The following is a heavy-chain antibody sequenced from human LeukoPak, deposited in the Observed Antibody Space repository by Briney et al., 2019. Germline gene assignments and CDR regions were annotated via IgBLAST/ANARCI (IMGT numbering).Heavy chain of an antibody. Sequence: GGSLRLSCAASGSTFSNYWMSWVRQAPGKGLEWVSGISWKGGIIAYADSVKGRFTISRDNAKNSLYLQMNSLRAEDTAFYYCAKALGYCSTTSCQDNYFDYWGQGTLVTVSS. J-gene: IGHJ4*02. CDR2: ISWKGGII. V-gene: IGHV3-9*01. CDR1: GSTFSNYW. D-gene: IGHD2-2*03. CDR3: AKALGYCSTTSCQDNYFDY.